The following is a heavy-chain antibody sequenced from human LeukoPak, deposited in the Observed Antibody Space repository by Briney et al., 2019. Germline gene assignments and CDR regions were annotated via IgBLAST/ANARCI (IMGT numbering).Heavy chain of an antibody. CDR1: GFTFRDYY. V-gene: IGHV3-11*01. D-gene: IGHD6-13*01. CDR2: ISSSGSTI. CDR3: AREILRYSSSWYY. Sequence: GGSLRLSCAASGFTFRDYYMSWIRQAPGRGLEWGSYISSSGSTIYYADSVKGRFTISRDNAKNSLYLQMNSLRAEDTAVYYCAREILRYSSSWYYWGQGTLVTVSS. J-gene: IGHJ4*02.